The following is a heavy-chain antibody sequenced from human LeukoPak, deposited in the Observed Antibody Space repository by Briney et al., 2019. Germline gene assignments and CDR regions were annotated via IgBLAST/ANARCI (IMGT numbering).Heavy chain of an antibody. V-gene: IGHV3-74*01. CDR1: GFTFSTYW. CDR3: AKDLWGFVEVAAILDY. J-gene: IGHJ4*02. CDR2: INRDGSST. D-gene: IGHD2-15*01. Sequence: GGSLRLSCAASGFTFSTYWMHWVRQAPGKGLVWVSRINRDGSSTTYADSVKGRFTISRDNSKNTLYLQMNSLRAEDTAVYYCAKDLWGFVEVAAILDYWGQGTLVTVSS.